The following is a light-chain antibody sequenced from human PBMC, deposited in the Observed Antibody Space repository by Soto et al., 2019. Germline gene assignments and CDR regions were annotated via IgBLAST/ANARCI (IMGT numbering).Light chain of an antibody. CDR3: HPANSFPLT. Sequence: DIEMTQSPSSVSASVGERVTITCRASQGIRSWLGWYQQKPGKAHRLLIYASSSLQSGVPSRVSGRGSGTDFTLTISNPQHEGFANYFHHPANSFPLTFGGGTKVEVK. CDR2: ASS. J-gene: IGKJ4*01. CDR1: QGIRSW. V-gene: IGKV1-12*01.